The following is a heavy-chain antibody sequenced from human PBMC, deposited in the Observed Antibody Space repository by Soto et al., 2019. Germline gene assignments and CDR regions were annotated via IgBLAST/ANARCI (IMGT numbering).Heavy chain of an antibody. CDR1: GGTPSNSA. Sequence: QVHLLLQSGAEVKKPGSSVKVSCKASGGTPSNSAISWVRQAPGQGLEWMGGIIPVFGLVKYAQNFQGRVTITADESTNTAYMELSSLRPEDTAVYYXXXXXXVVVGSRAYYGMDVWGQGTTVTVSS. V-gene: IGHV1-69*01. CDR2: IIPVFGLV. CDR3: XXXXXVVVGSRAYYGMDV. J-gene: IGHJ6*02. D-gene: IGHD3-22*01.